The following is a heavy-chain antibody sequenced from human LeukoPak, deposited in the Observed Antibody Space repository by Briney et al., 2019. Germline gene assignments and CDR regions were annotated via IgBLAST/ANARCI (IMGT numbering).Heavy chain of an antibody. CDR1: GFTFSSYT. D-gene: IGHD1-26*01. V-gene: IGHV3-21*01. CDR2: ISGTSSYI. J-gene: IGHJ6*03. Sequence: PGGSLRLSCAASGFTFSSYTINWVRQAPGKGLEWVSSISGTSSYIYYADSVKGRFTISRDNAKNSLYLQMNRLRAEGTAVYYCARVVGYYYYMDVWGKGTTVTVSS. CDR3: ARVVGYYYYMDV.